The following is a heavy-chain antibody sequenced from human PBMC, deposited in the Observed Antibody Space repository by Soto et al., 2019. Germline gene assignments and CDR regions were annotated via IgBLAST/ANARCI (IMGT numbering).Heavy chain of an antibody. J-gene: IGHJ5*02. Sequence: QVQMQKSGPGLVKPSQTLYLTCSVSGGSIIDSGSFYWNWIRQHPGKGLEWIGYIYYSGSTYYNRSLKSRATISLDTSKNQFSLKLTSVTAADTAIYYCARGEVVASNWFDPWGQGTLVTVSS. CDR3: ARGEVVASNWFDP. CDR1: GGSIIDSGSFY. CDR2: IYYSGST. D-gene: IGHD2-15*01. V-gene: IGHV4-31*03.